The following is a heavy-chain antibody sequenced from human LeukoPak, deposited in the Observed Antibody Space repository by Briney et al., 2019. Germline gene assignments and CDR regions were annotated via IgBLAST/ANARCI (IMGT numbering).Heavy chain of an antibody. D-gene: IGHD6-13*01. V-gene: IGHV1-46*01. J-gene: IGHJ4*02. CDR2: INPSGGRT. Sequence: ASVKVSCKASGYTFSNYYMHWVRQAPGQGLEWMGIINPSGGRTTYAQKFQGRVTMTRDTSTSTAYMELRSLRSDDTAVYYCARDGIAAAGLDYWGQGTLVIVSS. CDR1: GYTFSNYY. CDR3: ARDGIAAAGLDY.